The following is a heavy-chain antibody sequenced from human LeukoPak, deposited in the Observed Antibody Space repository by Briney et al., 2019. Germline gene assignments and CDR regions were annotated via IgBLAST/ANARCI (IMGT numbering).Heavy chain of an antibody. Sequence: SETLSLTCTVSGGSISSYYWSWIRQPPGKGLEWIGDIYYSGSTYYNPSLKSRVTISVDTSKNQFSLKLSSVTAADTAVYYCARIVGATILLIDYWGQGTLVTVSS. J-gene: IGHJ4*02. CDR3: ARIVGATILLIDY. CDR2: IYYSGST. V-gene: IGHV4-59*01. CDR1: GGSISSYY. D-gene: IGHD1-26*01.